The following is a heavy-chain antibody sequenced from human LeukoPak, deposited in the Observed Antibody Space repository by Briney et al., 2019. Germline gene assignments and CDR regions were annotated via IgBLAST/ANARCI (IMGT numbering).Heavy chain of an antibody. J-gene: IGHJ4*02. V-gene: IGHV3-30*03. CDR1: EFTFSTYG. CDR3: ARDGRYYYGSGSYYKDY. D-gene: IGHD3-10*01. Sequence: GGSLRLSCAASEFTFSTYGMHWVRQAPGKGLEWVAVISYDGSYKFYADSVKGRFTISRDNSKSTLYLQMNSLRAEDTAVYYCARDGRYYYGSGSYYKDYWGQGTLVTVSS. CDR2: ISYDGSYK.